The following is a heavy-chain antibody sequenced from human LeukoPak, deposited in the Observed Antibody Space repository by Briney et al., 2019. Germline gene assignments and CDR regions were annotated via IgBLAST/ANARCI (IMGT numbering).Heavy chain of an antibody. CDR1: GYSITGVYW. CDR3: ARVGGNDSTGHYSVDY. Sequence: PSETLSLTCAVSGYSITGVYWWGWIRQPPGRGLEWIGSLHHSGITSYHPSLKSRVTISVDTSKNQFSLRLYSVTAADTAVYYCARVGGNDSTGHYSVDYWGQGTLVTVSS. V-gene: IGHV4-38-2*01. CDR2: LHHSGIT. D-gene: IGHD3-22*01. J-gene: IGHJ4*02.